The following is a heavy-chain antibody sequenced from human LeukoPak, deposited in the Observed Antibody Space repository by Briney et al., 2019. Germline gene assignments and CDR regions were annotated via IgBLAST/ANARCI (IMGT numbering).Heavy chain of an antibody. J-gene: IGHJ4*02. CDR2: INSDGSST. D-gene: IGHD3-22*01. V-gene: IGHV3-74*01. CDR3: ARDQETYYYDSSGYIN. Sequence: GGSLRLSCAASGFTFSSYWMHWVRQAPGKRLVWVSRINSDGSSTSYADSVKGRFTISRDNAKNTLYLQMNSLRAEDTAVYYCARDQETYYYDSSGYINWGQGTLVTVSS. CDR1: GFTFSSYW.